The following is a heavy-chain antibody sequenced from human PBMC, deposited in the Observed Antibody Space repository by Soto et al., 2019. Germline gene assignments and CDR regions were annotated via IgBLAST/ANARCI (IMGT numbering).Heavy chain of an antibody. CDR1: GYTFPSYY. Sequence: GASVKASCKASGYTFPSYYMHWLRQAPGQGLEWMGIINPSGGSTSYAQKFQGRVTMTRDTSTSTVYMELSSLRSEDTAVYYCARDHRDFQGGMDVWGQGTTVTVSS. J-gene: IGHJ6*02. CDR2: INPSGGST. V-gene: IGHV1-46*01. CDR3: ARDHRDFQGGMDV. D-gene: IGHD3-3*01.